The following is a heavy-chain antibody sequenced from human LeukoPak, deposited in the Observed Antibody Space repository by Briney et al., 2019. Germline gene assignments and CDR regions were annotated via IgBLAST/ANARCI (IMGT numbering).Heavy chain of an antibody. CDR3: ARVADDFWSGYPHFDY. Sequence: SVKVSCKASGGTFSSYAISWVRQAPGQGLEWMGRIIPILGIANYAQKFQGRVTITADKSTSTAYMELSSLRSDDTAVYYCARVADDFWSGYPHFDYWGQGTLVTVSS. D-gene: IGHD3-3*01. CDR1: GGTFSSYA. CDR2: IIPILGIA. J-gene: IGHJ4*02. V-gene: IGHV1-69*04.